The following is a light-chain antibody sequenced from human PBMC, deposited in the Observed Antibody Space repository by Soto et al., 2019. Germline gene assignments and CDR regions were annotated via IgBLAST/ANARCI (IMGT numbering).Light chain of an antibody. CDR1: SSDVGGYDR. J-gene: IGLJ1*01. CDR3: SSYTTSNTRQIV. V-gene: IGLV2-14*01. CDR2: DVS. Sequence: QSVLTQPPSASGSPGQSVTISCHGTSSDVGGYDRVSWYQQHPGKAPKFMIYDVSNRPSGVSNRFSGSKSGNTASLTISGLQAEDEADYYCSSYTTSNTRQIVFGTGTKVTV.